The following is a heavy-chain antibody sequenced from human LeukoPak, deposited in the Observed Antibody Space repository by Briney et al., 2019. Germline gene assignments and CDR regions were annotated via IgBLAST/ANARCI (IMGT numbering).Heavy chain of an antibody. J-gene: IGHJ4*02. V-gene: IGHV4-59*01. CDR3: AGGGVPYYFDY. D-gene: IGHD3-16*01. CDR2: IYYSGST. CDR1: GGSISSYY. Sequence: SETLSLTCTVSGGSISSYYWSWIRQPPGKGLEWIGYIYYSGSTNYNPSLKSRVTISVDTSKNQFSLKLSSVTAADTAVYYCAGGGVPYYFDYWGQGTQVTVSS.